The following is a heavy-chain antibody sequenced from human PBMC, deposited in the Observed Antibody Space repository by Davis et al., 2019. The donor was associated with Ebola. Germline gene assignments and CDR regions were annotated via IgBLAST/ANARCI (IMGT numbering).Heavy chain of an antibody. CDR2: ISGYNGNT. J-gene: IGHJ6*02. CDR1: GYTFTSYG. D-gene: IGHD2-2*02. V-gene: IGHV1-18*01. CDR3: ARELVPAAIPPYYYYGMDV. Sequence: AASVKVSCKASGYTFTSYGISWVRQAPGQGLEWMGWISGYNGNTNYAQKLQGRVTMTTDTSTSTAYMELSSLRSEDTAVYYCARELVPAAIPPYYYYGMDVWGQGTTVTVSS.